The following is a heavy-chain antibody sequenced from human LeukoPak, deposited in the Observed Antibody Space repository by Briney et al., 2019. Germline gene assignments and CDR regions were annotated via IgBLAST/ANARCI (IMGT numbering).Heavy chain of an antibody. CDR1: GGSISSYY. Sequence: SETLSLTCTVSGGSISSYYWSWIRQPPGKGLEWIGYIYYSGSTNYNPSLKSRVTISVDTSKNQFSLKLSSVTAADTAVYYCARVVIVPRRFDPWSQGTLVTVSS. D-gene: IGHD3-22*01. CDR2: IYYSGST. CDR3: ARVVIVPRRFDP. J-gene: IGHJ5*02. V-gene: IGHV4-59*01.